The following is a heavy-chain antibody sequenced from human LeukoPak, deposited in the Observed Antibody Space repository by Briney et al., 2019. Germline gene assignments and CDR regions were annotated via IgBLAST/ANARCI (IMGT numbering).Heavy chain of an antibody. CDR2: IYSGGST. CDR3: AGEYNYYIY. Sequence: GGSLRLSCAASGFTVSNSYMNWVRQAPGKGLEWVSVIYSGGSTYYADSVKGRFTISRDNSKNTLHLQMNSLRAEDTAMYYCAGEYNYYIYWGQGTLVTASS. D-gene: IGHD1-1*01. CDR1: GFTVSNSY. V-gene: IGHV3-66*01. J-gene: IGHJ4*02.